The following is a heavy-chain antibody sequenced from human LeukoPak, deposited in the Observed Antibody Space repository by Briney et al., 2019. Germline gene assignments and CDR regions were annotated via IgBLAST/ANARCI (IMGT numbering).Heavy chain of an antibody. V-gene: IGHV3-66*01. D-gene: IGHD2-15*01. CDR2: IYSDGST. J-gene: IGHJ6*02. Sequence: PGGSLRLSCAASGFTVSSNYMSWVRQAPGKGLEWVSLIYSDGSTYYADSVKGRFTISRDNSKNTLYLQMNSLRAEDTAVYYCAKGVVAAANAAYYGLDVWGQGTTVTVSS. CDR1: GFTVSSNY. CDR3: AKGVVAAANAAYYGLDV.